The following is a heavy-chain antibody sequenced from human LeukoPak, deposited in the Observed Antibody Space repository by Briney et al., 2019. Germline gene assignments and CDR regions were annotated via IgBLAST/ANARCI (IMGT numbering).Heavy chain of an antibody. J-gene: IGHJ5*02. D-gene: IGHD2-2*01. CDR3: AAVYCGSSTSFNWFDP. V-gene: IGHV1-58*02. CDR1: GFTFTSSA. Sequence: GTSVKVSCKASGFTFTSSAMQWVRQARGQRLELIGLIVVGSGNTNYAQKFQERVTITRDMSTSTAYMELSSLRSEDTAVYYCAAVYCGSSTSFNWFDPWGQGTLVTVSS. CDR2: IVVGSGNT.